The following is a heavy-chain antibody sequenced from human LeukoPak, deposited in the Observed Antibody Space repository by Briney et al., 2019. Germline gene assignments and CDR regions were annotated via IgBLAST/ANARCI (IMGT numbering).Heavy chain of an antibody. D-gene: IGHD1-1*01. CDR2: IDGSGGTR. CDR3: VRVWNPQALDC. J-gene: IGHJ4*02. V-gene: IGHV3-48*03. Sequence: GGSLRLSCVASGFTFSSYEVNWVRQAPGKGLECISYIDGSGGTRYYADSVKDRFTISRDNAKNSLYLQMDSLRAEDTAVYYCVRVWNPQALDCWGQGTLVTVSS. CDR1: GFTFSSYE.